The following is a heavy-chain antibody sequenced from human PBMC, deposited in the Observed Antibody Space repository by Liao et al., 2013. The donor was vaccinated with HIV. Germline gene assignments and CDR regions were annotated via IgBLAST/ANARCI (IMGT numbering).Heavy chain of an antibody. CDR2: IYYSGST. V-gene: IGHV4-30-4*08. CDR1: GDSVSSGDYF. CDR3: ARDRGYYYDSIGYPHSDAFDI. Sequence: QVQLQESGPGVVKPSQTLSLTCTVSGDSVSSGDYFWSWIRQPPGKGLEWIGYIYYSGSTSYNPSLKSRVTISVKTSKNQFSLKLSSVTAADTAVYYCARDRGYYYDSIGYPHSDAFDIWGQGTMVTVSS. D-gene: IGHD3-22*01. J-gene: IGHJ3*02.